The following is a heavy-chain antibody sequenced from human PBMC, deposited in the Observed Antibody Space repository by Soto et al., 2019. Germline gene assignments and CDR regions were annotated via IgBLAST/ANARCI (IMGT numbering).Heavy chain of an antibody. Sequence: QVQLVASGGGVVQPGRSLRLSCAASGFTFSSYGMHWVRQAPGKGLEWVAVIWYDGSNKYYADSVKGRFTISRDNSKNTLYLQMHSLRAEDTAVYYCARDERGSGSLDYRGQGNLVTVSS. CDR2: IWYDGSNK. J-gene: IGHJ4*02. D-gene: IGHD3-10*01. V-gene: IGHV3-33*01. CDR1: GFTFSSYG. CDR3: ARDERGSGSLDY.